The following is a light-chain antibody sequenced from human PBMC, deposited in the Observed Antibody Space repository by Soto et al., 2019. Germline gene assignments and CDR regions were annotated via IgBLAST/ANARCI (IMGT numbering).Light chain of an antibody. CDR1: SSDVGGYNS. Sequence: QSVLTQPASVSGSPGQSITISCTGTSSDVGGYNSVSWYQQHPGTAPKVMIYDVSNRPSGVSNRFSGSKSGNTASLTISGLQAEDEADYYCTSFTSSSTLYGFGTGTKVTVL. J-gene: IGLJ1*01. CDR2: DVS. V-gene: IGLV2-14*01. CDR3: TSFTSSSTLYG.